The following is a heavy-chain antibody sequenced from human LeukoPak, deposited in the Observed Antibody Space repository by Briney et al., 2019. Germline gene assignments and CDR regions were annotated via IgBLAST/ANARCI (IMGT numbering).Heavy chain of an antibody. CDR2: MNPNSGNT. V-gene: IGHV1-8*01. CDR3: AREIGGSSGYYSVGWFDP. Sequence: ASVKVSCKASGYTFTSYDINWVRQATGQGLEWMGWMNPNSGNTGYAQKFQGRVTMTRNTSISTAYMELSSLRSEDTAVYYCAREIGGSSGYYSVGWFDPWGQGTLVTVSS. D-gene: IGHD3-22*01. CDR1: GYTFTSYD. J-gene: IGHJ5*02.